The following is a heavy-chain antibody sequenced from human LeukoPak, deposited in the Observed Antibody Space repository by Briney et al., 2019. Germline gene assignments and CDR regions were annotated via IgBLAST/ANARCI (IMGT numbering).Heavy chain of an antibody. CDR2: INPNSGGT. V-gene: IGHV1-2*02. CDR1: GYTFTGYY. CDR3: ARGYSGHPNYFDY. Sequence: GASVKVSCKASGYTFTGYYMHWVRQAPGQGLEWMGWINPNSGGTNYAQKFQGRVTMTRDTSISTAYMELSRLRSDDTAVYYCARGYSGHPNYFDYWGQGTLVTVSS. J-gene: IGHJ4*02. D-gene: IGHD5-12*01.